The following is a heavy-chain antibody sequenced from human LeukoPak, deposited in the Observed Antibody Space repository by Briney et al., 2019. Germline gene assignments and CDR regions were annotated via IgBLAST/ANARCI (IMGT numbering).Heavy chain of an antibody. J-gene: IGHJ4*02. CDR1: GGSISSRNW. V-gene: IGHV4-4*02. D-gene: IGHD4-17*01. CDR2: IYHSGST. Sequence: SEALSLTCAVSGGSISSRNWWSWVRQPPGKGLEWIGEIYHSGSTNYNPSLKTRVTISVDKSKNQFSLKLSSVTAADTAVYYCARASHDYGDYSHFDYWGQGTLVTVSS. CDR3: ARASHDYGDYSHFDY.